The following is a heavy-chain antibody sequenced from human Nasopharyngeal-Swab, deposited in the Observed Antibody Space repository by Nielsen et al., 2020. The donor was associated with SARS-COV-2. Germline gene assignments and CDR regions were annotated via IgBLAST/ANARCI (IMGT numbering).Heavy chain of an antibody. Sequence: ASVKVSCKASGYTFTSYGISWVRQAPEQGLEWMGWISAYNGNTNYAQKLQGRVTMTTDTSTSTAYMELRSLRSDDTAVYYCARIDTAMVTTSYYYYGMDVWGQGTTVTVSS. CDR3: ARIDTAMVTTSYYYYGMDV. CDR1: GYTFTSYG. CDR2: ISAYNGNT. V-gene: IGHV1-18*01. D-gene: IGHD5-18*01. J-gene: IGHJ6*02.